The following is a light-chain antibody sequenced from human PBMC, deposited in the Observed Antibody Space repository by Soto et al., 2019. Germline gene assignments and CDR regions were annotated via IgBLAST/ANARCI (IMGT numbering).Light chain of an antibody. CDR3: QQCYSSPFT. CDR1: QSVGNN. V-gene: IGKV3-15*01. J-gene: IGKJ2*01. Sequence: EIVMTQSPATVSVSPGERATLYCRASQSVGNNLAWYQQKPGQAPSLFIFGASVRATGVPDRFSGSGSGTEFTLSISNLQSEDSAVYYCQQCYSSPFTFGQGTKLEIK. CDR2: GAS.